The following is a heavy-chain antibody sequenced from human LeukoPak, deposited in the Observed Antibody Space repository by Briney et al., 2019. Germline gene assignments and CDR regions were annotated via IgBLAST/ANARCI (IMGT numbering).Heavy chain of an antibody. CDR2: IYYSGST. Sequence: PSETLSLTCTVSGGSVSSYYWSWIRQPPGKGLEWIGYIYYSGSTNYNPSLKSRVTISVDTSKNQFSLKLSSVTAADTAVYYCARGMEQHPGGYYYYGMDVWGQGTTVTVSS. CDR1: GGSVSSYY. J-gene: IGHJ6*02. D-gene: IGHD6-13*01. V-gene: IGHV4-59*02. CDR3: ARGMEQHPGGYYYYGMDV.